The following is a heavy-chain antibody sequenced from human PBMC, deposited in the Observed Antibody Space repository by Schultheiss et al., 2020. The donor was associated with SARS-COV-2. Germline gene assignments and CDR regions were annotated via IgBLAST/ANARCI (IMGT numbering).Heavy chain of an antibody. CDR2: IYPGDSDS. Sequence: GGSLRLSCKGSGYTFTTYWIGWVRQMPGKGLEWMGIIYPGDSDSRYSPSFQGQVTISADKSINTAYLQWSSLKASDTAMYYCARLGAIYSSSSSYYYGMDVWGQGTTVTVSS. J-gene: IGHJ6*02. V-gene: IGHV5-51*01. CDR1: GYTFTTYW. D-gene: IGHD6-6*01. CDR3: ARLGAIYSSSSSYYYGMDV.